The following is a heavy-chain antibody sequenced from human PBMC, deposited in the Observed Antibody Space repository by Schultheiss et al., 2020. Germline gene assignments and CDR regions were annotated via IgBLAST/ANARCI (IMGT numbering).Heavy chain of an antibody. V-gene: IGHV4-39*01. CDR3: ARAMYISAWYSGFDY. J-gene: IGHJ4*02. CDR1: GGSVSSGSYY. Sequence: SETLSLTCTVSGGSVSSGSYYWSWIRQPPGKGLEWIGEINHSGSTYYNPSLKSRVTISVDTSKNQFSLKLSSVTAADTAVYYCARAMYISAWYSGFDYWGQGALVTVSS. CDR2: INHSGST. D-gene: IGHD6-19*01.